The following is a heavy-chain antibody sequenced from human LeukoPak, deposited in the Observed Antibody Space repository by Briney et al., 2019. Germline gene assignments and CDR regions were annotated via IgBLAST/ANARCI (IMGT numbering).Heavy chain of an antibody. D-gene: IGHD1-26*01. CDR2: IYHSGST. Sequence: PSETLSLTCTVSGGSIISTSFYWGWIRQPPGKGLAWLGSIYHSGSTYDNPSLKSRVTISVDTSKNQFSLKLSSVTAADTAVYYCARGWTLSELDPWGQGTLVTVSS. CDR3: ARGWTLSELDP. V-gene: IGHV4-39*07. CDR1: GGSIISTSFY. J-gene: IGHJ5*02.